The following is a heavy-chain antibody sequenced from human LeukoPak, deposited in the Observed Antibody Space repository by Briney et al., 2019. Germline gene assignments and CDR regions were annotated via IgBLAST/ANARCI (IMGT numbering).Heavy chain of an antibody. CDR1: GFTFSSYG. D-gene: IGHD3-3*01. CDR2: IPYDGRNQ. J-gene: IGHJ4*02. V-gene: IGHV3-30*02. Sequence: PGGSLRLSCVAPGFTFSSYGMHWVRQAPGTRLECVAFIPYDGRNQYFADSVKGRFTISRDISKNTLHLQMNSLRTEDTAVYYCAKDGTIFGVTYLDYWGQGTLVTVSS. CDR3: AKDGTIFGVTYLDY.